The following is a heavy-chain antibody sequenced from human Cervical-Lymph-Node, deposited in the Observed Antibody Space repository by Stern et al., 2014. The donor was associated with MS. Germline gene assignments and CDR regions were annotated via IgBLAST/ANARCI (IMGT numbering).Heavy chain of an antibody. Sequence: EVQLVESGAELIRPGESLKISCKGSGFTFSIYWIAWVRQMPGKGLEWMGVIYPGDSETRYSPSFQGHVTMSPDQSTSTAYLQWSSMNASDTAMYFCARQTTAWASDVWGQGTLVTVSS. J-gene: IGHJ4*02. CDR2: IYPGDSET. CDR1: GFTFSIYW. CDR3: ARQTTAWASDV. D-gene: IGHD1-14*01. V-gene: IGHV5-51*01.